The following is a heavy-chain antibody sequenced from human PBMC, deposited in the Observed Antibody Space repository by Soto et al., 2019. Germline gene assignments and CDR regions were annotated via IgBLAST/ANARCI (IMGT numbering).Heavy chain of an antibody. J-gene: IGHJ4*02. D-gene: IGHD2-15*01. CDR2: ISYGGTT. Sequence: QVQLQESGPGLVKPSQTLSLTCTVSGGPMNSGGYCWSWIRQHPGEGLEWIGCISYGGTTSYNPSLKSRVIISVDTSKNQFSLKLTSVTAADTAVYYCSRGILVWGQGTLITVSS. CDR1: GGPMNSGGYC. V-gene: IGHV4-31*03. CDR3: SRGILV.